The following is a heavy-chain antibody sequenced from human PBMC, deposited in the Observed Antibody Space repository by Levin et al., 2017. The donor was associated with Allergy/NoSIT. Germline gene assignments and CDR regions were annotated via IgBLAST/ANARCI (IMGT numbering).Heavy chain of an antibody. J-gene: IGHJ6*02. CDR1: GFTVSSNY. CDR3: ARDYCSSTSCYLDYYGMDV. Sequence: GGSLRLSCAASGFTVSSNYMSWVRQAPGKGLEWVSVIYSGGSTYYADSVKGRFTISRDNSKNTLYLQMNSLRAEDTAVYYCARDYCSSTSCYLDYYGMDVWGQGTTVTVSS. D-gene: IGHD2-2*01. V-gene: IGHV3-53*01. CDR2: IYSGGST.